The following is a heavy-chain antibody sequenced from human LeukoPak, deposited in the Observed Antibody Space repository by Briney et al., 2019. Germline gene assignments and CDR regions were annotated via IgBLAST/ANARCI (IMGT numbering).Heavy chain of an antibody. D-gene: IGHD2-15*01. Sequence: GSSVKVSCKASGGTFSSYAISWVRQAPGQGLEWMGGIIPIFGTANYAQKFQGRVTITTDESTSTAYMELSSLRSEDTAVYYCARERFGCSGGSCPSDYWGQGTLVTVSS. J-gene: IGHJ4*02. V-gene: IGHV1-69*05. CDR2: IIPIFGTA. CDR1: GGTFSSYA. CDR3: ARERFGCSGGSCPSDY.